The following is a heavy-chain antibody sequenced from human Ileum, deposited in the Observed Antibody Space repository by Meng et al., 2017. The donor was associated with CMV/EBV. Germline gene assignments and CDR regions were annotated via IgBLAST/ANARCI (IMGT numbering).Heavy chain of an antibody. CDR1: GSTSSDHA. CDR2: ISPSGTRT. V-gene: IGHV3-23*01. D-gene: IGHD2-21*01. CDR3: GKDLDIVEVQRGVDV. J-gene: IGHJ6*02. Sequence: GGSLRPSCAASGSTSSDHAMSWVRQGPGKGLGWVSGISPSGTRTYLADLVKGRFTVSRDNSKNTLYLEMNNLRGDDTAIYYCGKDLDIVEVQRGVDVWGQGTTVTVSS.